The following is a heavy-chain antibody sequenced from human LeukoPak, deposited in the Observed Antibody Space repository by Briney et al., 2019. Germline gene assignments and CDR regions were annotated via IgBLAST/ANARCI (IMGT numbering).Heavy chain of an antibody. CDR1: GFTFSSYG. CDR3: AKDMGDSYGMDV. J-gene: IGHJ6*02. D-gene: IGHD1-26*01. CDR2: ISYDGSNK. Sequence: GGSLRLSCAASGFTFSSYGMRWVRQAPGKGLEWVAVISYDGSNKYYAGSVKGRFTISRDNSKNTLYLQMNSLRAEDTAVYYCAKDMGDSYGMDVWGQGTTVTVSS. V-gene: IGHV3-30*18.